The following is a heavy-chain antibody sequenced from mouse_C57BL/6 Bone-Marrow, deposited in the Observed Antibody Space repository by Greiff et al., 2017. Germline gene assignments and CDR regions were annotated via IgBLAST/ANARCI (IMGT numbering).Heavy chain of an antibody. V-gene: IGHV14-4*01. Sequence: EVQLQQSGAELVRPGASVKLSCTASGFNIKDDYMHWVKQRPEQGLEWIGWIDPENGDTEYASKFQGKATITADTSSNTAYLQLSSLTSEDTAVYYCTVYEGSTGDVWGTGTTVTVSS. J-gene: IGHJ1*03. CDR3: TVYEGSTGDV. D-gene: IGHD2-3*01. CDR2: IDPENGDT. CDR1: GFNIKDDY.